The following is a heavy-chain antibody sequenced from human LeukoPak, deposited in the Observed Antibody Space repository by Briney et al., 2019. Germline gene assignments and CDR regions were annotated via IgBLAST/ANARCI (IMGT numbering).Heavy chain of an antibody. V-gene: IGHV3-21*01. CDR1: GFTFTGYS. CDR3: AREGGSDGMDV. Sequence: PGGSLRLSCAASGFTFTGYSMSWVRQAPGKGLEWVSSISSSSTYIYYADSVKGRFTISRDNAKNSLYLQMNSLRAEDTAVYYCAREGGSDGMDVWGQGTTVTVSS. D-gene: IGHD3-10*01. CDR2: ISSSSTYI. J-gene: IGHJ6*02.